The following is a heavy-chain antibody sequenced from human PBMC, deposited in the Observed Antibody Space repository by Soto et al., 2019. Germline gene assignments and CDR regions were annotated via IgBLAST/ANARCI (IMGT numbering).Heavy chain of an antibody. CDR3: ARDWGDSNYAWNWFDP. D-gene: IGHD4-4*01. J-gene: IGHJ5*02. Sequence: ASVKVSCKASGYTFTSYAMHWVRQAPGQRLEWMGWINAGNGNTKYSQKFQGRVTITRDTSASTAYMELSSLRSEDTAVYYCARDWGDSNYAWNWFDPWGQGTLVTVSS. CDR1: GYTFTSYA. CDR2: INAGNGNT. V-gene: IGHV1-3*01.